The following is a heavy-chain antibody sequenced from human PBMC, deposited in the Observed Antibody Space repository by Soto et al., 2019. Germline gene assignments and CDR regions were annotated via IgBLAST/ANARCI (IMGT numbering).Heavy chain of an antibody. J-gene: IGHJ4*02. CDR2: IYHNENT. CDR3: AGSAVSARTYYFDY. Sequence: QVQLQESGPGLVKPAGTLSLTCAVSGGSISNSNWWSWVRQPPGKGLEWIGEIYHNENTNYSPSLKSRVTISVDTSKNQFSLKLSSVTAADTAVYFCAGSAVSARTYYFDYWGQGTLVTVSS. V-gene: IGHV4-4*01. D-gene: IGHD2-21*01. CDR1: GGSISNSNW.